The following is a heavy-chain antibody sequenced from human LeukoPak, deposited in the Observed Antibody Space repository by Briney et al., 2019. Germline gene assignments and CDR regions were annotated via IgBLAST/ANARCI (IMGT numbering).Heavy chain of an antibody. D-gene: IGHD6-13*01. J-gene: IGHJ4*02. CDR2: MNPNSGNT. CDR3: ARGLWYSSTWYNFDN. CDR1: GSTFTSYD. V-gene: IGHV1-8*01. Sequence: GASVKVSCKASGSTFTSYDINWVRQATGQGLEWMGWMNPNSGNTGFAQKFQGRVTMTRDTSISTAYIELSGLRCEDTAVYYCARGLWYSSTWYNFDNWGQGTLVTVSS.